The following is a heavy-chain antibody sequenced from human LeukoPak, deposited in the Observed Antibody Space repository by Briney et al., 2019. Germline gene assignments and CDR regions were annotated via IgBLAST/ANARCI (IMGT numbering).Heavy chain of an antibody. CDR3: ARANYYDSSGYYYNAFDI. J-gene: IGHJ3*02. D-gene: IGHD3-22*01. Sequence: SETLSLTRSVSGASISRNTYYWGWIRQSPGKGLEWIGTFYYTGSTYYNPSLKSRITISVDTSKNHFSLKLSSVTAADTAVYYCARANYYDSSGYYYNAFDIWGQGTMVTVSS. V-gene: IGHV4-39*02. CDR2: FYYTGST. CDR1: GASISRNTYY.